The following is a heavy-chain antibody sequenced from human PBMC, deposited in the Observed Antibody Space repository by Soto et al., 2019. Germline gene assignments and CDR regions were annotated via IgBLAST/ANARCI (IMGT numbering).Heavy chain of an antibody. CDR3: AKDPSSSSNLNWFDP. D-gene: IGHD6-13*01. J-gene: IGHJ5*02. CDR1: GFTFSSYA. V-gene: IGHV3-23*01. CDR2: ISGSGGST. Sequence: PGVSLRLSCAASGFTFSSYAMSWVRQAPGKGLEWVSAISGSGGSTYYADSVKGRFTISRDNSKNTLYLQMNSLRAEDTAVYYCAKDPSSSSNLNWFDPWGQGTLVTVSS.